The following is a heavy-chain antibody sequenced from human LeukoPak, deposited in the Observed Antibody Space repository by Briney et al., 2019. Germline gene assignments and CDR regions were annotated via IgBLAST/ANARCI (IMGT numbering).Heavy chain of an antibody. CDR2: IYVSGRI. CDR1: GGSISNLY. D-gene: IGHD3-10*01. Sequence: PSETLSLTCSVSGGSISNLYLSWIRQPAGKGLEWIGRIYVSGRIDYNPSLRSRVTVSVDTSKNQLSLRVRSVTAADTGVYYCARDSGTTGEVKFDPWGQGTLVTVSS. CDR3: ARDSGTTGEVKFDP. J-gene: IGHJ5*02. V-gene: IGHV4-4*07.